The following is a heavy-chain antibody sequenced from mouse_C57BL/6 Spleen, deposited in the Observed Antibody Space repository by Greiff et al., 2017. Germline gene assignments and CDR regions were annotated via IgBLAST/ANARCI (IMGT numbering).Heavy chain of an antibody. CDR2: IYPGDGDT. CDR3: ASDSYSAWFAY. Sequence: VQLQQSGPELVKPGASVKISCKASGYAFSSSWMNWVKQRPGKGLEWIGRIYPGDGDTNYNGKFKGKATLTADKSSSTAYMQLSSLTSEDFAVYFSASDSYSAWFAYWGQGTLVTVSA. CDR1: GYAFSSSW. V-gene: IGHV1-82*01. J-gene: IGHJ3*01. D-gene: IGHD1-1*01.